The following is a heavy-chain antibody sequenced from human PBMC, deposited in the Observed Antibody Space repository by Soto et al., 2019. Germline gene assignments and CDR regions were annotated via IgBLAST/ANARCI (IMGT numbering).Heavy chain of an antibody. V-gene: IGHV3-73*01. CDR3: TVMTTVTSFDY. J-gene: IGHJ4*02. CDR2: IRSKANNYAT. D-gene: IGHD4-17*01. Sequence: EVQLVESGGGLVQPGGSLKLCCAASGFTFSGSAMHWVRQASGKGLEWVGRIRSKANNYATAYAASVKGRFTMSRDDSKNTAYLQMNSLKTEDTAVYYCTVMTTVTSFDYWGQGTLVTVSS. CDR1: GFTFSGSA.